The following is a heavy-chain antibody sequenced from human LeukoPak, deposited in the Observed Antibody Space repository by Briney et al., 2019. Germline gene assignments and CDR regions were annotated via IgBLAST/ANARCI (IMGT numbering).Heavy chain of an antibody. J-gene: IGHJ3*02. CDR1: GGTFSSYE. Sequence: SVKVSCKASGGTFSSYEISWVRQAPGQGLEWMGGIIPIFGTANYAQKFQGRVTITADKSTSTAYMELSSLRSEDTAVYYCARVLRGGYNPDAFDIWGQGTMVTVSS. CDR3: ARVLRGGYNPDAFDI. V-gene: IGHV1-69*06. D-gene: IGHD5-24*01. CDR2: IIPIFGTA.